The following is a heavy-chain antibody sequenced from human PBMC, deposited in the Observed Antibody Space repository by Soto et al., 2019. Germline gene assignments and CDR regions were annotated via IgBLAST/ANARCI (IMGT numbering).Heavy chain of an antibody. J-gene: IGHJ6*02. CDR3: ARLSKSVKYSSSPSYFDWFYGMDV. CDR1: GGSISSSSYY. D-gene: IGHD3-9*01. Sequence: SETLSLTCTVSGGSISSSSYYWGWIRQPPGKGLEWIGSIYYSGSTYYNPSLKSRVTISVDTSKNQFSLKLSSVTAADTAVYYCARLSKSVKYSSSPSYFDWFYGMDVWGQGTTVTVSS. CDR2: IYYSGST. V-gene: IGHV4-39*01.